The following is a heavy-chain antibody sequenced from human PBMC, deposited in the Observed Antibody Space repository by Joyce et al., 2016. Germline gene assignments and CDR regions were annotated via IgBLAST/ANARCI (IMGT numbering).Heavy chain of an antibody. Sequence: QVQLQESGPGLVKPSGTLSLTCAVSGGSISSAHWWSWVRQPPGKGLEWIGEIYLGGSTTYNPYRKSRVTISVDKSKNQLSLKMNSVTAADTAVYYCARNGAYSQDSWGQGTLVTVSS. CDR2: IYLGGST. J-gene: IGHJ5*01. CDR3: ARNGAYSQDS. D-gene: IGHD5-12*01. CDR1: GGSISSAHW. V-gene: IGHV4-4*02.